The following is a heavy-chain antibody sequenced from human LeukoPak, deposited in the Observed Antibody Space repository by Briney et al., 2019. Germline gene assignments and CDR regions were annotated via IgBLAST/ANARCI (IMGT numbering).Heavy chain of an antibody. CDR2: ISSSGITK. D-gene: IGHD2/OR15-2a*01. Sequence: QTGGSLRLSCAASGFTFSNYNMNWVRQAPGKGLEWISYISSSGITKYYADSMKGRFTISRDNSKNTLYLQMNSLRAEDTAVYYCARETFVVPRFDYWGQGTLVTVSS. V-gene: IGHV3-48*01. CDR3: ARETFVVPRFDY. J-gene: IGHJ4*02. CDR1: GFTFSNYN.